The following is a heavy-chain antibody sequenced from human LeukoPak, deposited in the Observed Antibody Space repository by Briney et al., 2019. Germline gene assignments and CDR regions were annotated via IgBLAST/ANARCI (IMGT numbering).Heavy chain of an antibody. CDR2: ISAYNGNT. CDR3: ARDQYSSSWYGDL. CDR1: GYTFTSSG. D-gene: IGHD6-13*01. V-gene: IGHV1-18*01. J-gene: IGHJ2*01. Sequence: ASVTVSCKASGYTFTSSGISWVRQAPGQGLEWMGWISAYNGNTKYAQRFQGRVTMTTDTSTSTAYMDLRSLRSDDTAVYYCARDQYSSSWYGDLWGRGTLVTVSS.